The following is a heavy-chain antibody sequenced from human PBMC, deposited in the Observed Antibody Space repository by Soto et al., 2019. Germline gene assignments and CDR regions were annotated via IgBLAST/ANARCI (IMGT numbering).Heavy chain of an antibody. CDR2: TNPSSGAT. V-gene: IGHV1-2*02. Sequence: GASVKVSCKASGYTFIGHYLHWVRQAPGQGLEWLGWTNPSSGATNFAQKFQGRVTMTTDTSTSTAYMELRSLRSDDTAVYYCARDFGVAAAGTDYWGQGTLVTVSS. CDR3: ARDFGVAAAGTDY. J-gene: IGHJ4*02. CDR1: GYTFIGHY. D-gene: IGHD6-13*01.